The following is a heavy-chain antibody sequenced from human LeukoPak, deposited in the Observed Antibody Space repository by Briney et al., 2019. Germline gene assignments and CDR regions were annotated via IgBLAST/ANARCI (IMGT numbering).Heavy chain of an antibody. J-gene: IGHJ6*03. V-gene: IGHV3-48*04. CDR1: EFTFVRYA. D-gene: IGHD6-13*01. CDR2: ISSSSFKI. Sequence: GGSLRLSCAASEFTFVRYAMNWVRQAPGKGLEWVSYISSSSFKIGYADSVKGRFTISRDNSKNSLYLRMDSLRVEDTAVYYCVRDPSYGSSWYYYMDVWGKGTTVTVSS. CDR3: VRDPSYGSSWYYYMDV.